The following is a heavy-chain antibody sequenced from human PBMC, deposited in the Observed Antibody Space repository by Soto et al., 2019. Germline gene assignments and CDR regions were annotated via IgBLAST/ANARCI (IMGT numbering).Heavy chain of an antibody. V-gene: IGHV1-69*02. J-gene: IGHJ5*02. Sequence: QVQLVQSGAEVKKPGSSVKVSCKASGGTFSSYTISWVRQAPGQGLEWMGRIIPIHGIANYAQKFQGRVTITADKSTSTAYKEPGSRRSEDTPVYYCAIHEGGVTLAVGGPNIWFDPWGQGSLVTVST. CDR2: IIPIHGIA. CDR3: AIHEGGVTLAVGGPNIWFDP. D-gene: IGHD6-19*01. CDR1: GGTFSSYT.